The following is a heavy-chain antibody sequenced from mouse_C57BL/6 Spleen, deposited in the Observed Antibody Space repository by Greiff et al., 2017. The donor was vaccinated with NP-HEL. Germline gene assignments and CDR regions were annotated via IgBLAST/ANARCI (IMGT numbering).Heavy chain of an antibody. CDR2: IYPGSGNT. J-gene: IGHJ2*01. CDR1: GYSFTSYY. CDR3: ARGNWDY. Sequence: VMLVESGPELVKPGASVKISCKASGYSFTSYYIHWVKQRPGQGLEWIGWIYPGSGNTKYNEKFKGKATLTADTSSSTAYMQLSSLTSEDSAVYYCARGNWDYWGQGTTLTVSS. D-gene: IGHD4-1*01. V-gene: IGHV1-66*01.